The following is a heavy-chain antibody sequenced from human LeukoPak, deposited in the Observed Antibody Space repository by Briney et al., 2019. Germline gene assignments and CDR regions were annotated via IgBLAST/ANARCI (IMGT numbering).Heavy chain of an antibody. J-gene: IGHJ4*02. V-gene: IGHV3-15*01. CDR1: GFNFPDAW. CDR2: IKGKPEGETT. Sequence: PGGSLRLSCAASGFNFPDAWMTWVRQAPGKGLEWVGRIKGKPEGETTDYGAPVKGRFTISRDDSKSIAYLQMNSLKTEDTAVYYCTRVGIGYDYVWGSPDYWGQGTLVTVSS. CDR3: TRVGIGYDYVWGSPDY. D-gene: IGHD3-16*01.